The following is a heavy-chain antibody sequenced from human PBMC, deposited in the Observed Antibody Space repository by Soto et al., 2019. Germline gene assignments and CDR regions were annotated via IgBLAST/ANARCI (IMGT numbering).Heavy chain of an antibody. Sequence: QVQLGESGGGVVQPGRSLRLSCAASGFTFSSYAMHWVRQAPGKGLERVAVISYDGSNKYYAESVKGRFTISRDNSKNTLYLQMNSLRAEDTAVYYCARFNYYDSSGYYPLSPFDYWGQGTLVTASS. D-gene: IGHD3-22*01. CDR1: GFTFSSYA. J-gene: IGHJ4*02. CDR2: ISYDGSNK. V-gene: IGHV3-30-3*01. CDR3: ARFNYYDSSGYYPLSPFDY.